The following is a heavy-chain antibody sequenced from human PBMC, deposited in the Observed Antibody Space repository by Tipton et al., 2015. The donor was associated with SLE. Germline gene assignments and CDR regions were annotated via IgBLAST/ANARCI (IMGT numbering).Heavy chain of an antibody. CDR3: ARGLYDFWRGYPIDN. Sequence: SLRLSCAGSGFTFSSHTMHWVRQTPGKGLEWVSSISSSSTFIYYADSVKGRFTISRDNAKNSLYLQMNSLRAEDTAVYYCARGLYDFWRGYPIDNWGQGTLVTVSS. CDR1: GFTFSSHT. CDR2: ISSSSTFI. J-gene: IGHJ4*02. D-gene: IGHD3/OR15-3a*01. V-gene: IGHV3-21*03.